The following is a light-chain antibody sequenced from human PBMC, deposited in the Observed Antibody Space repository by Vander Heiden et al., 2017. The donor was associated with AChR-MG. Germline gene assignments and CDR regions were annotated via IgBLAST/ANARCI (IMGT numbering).Light chain of an antibody. CDR1: SSDVGSYNL. Sequence: QPALTQPASWSGPPRQSVTISCTGTSSDVGSYNLVSGYQQPPAKAPNLVIYEGSKRTSGVSSRFSGSKSGNTASMTMSGLQAEDESDYYCCSYVSSRAVFGGGTKLTVL. CDR3: CSYVSSRAV. J-gene: IGLJ3*02. CDR2: EGS. V-gene: IGLV2-23*01.